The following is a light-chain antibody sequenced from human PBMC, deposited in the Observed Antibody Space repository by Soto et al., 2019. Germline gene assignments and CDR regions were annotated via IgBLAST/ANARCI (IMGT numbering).Light chain of an antibody. CDR1: SGDIGGYDY. V-gene: IGLV2-14*01. J-gene: IGLJ3*02. CDR3: TSYTANSTWV. Sequence: QSALTQPASVSGSPGQSITFSCTGTSGDIGGYDYVSWYQQHPGKAPKLMIFEVSNRPSGVSNRFSASKSDNAASLTISGLQAEEEADYYCTSYTANSTWVFGGGTKVTVL. CDR2: EVS.